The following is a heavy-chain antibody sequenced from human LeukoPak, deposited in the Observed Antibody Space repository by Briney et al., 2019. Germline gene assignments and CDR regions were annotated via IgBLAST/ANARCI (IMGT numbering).Heavy chain of an antibody. CDR3: ASSTVVVPAATAGAFDI. V-gene: IGHV4-59*01. Sequence: SETLSLTCTVSGGSISSYYWSWIRQPPGKGLEWIGYIYYSGSTNYNPSLKSRVTISVDTSKNQFSLKLSSVTAADTAVYYCASSTVVVPAATAGAFDIWGQGTMVTVSS. CDR2: IYYSGST. J-gene: IGHJ3*02. CDR1: GGSISSYY. D-gene: IGHD2-2*01.